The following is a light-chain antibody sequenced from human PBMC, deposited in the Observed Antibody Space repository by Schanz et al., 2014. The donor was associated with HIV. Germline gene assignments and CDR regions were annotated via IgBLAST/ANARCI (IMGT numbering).Light chain of an antibody. V-gene: IGKV4-1*01. CDR3: QQYFSTPPT. J-gene: IGKJ1*01. CDR1: QSVLYSSNNKNY. Sequence: DIVMTQSPDSLAVSLGERATINCKSSQSVLYSSNNKNYLAWYQQKPGQPPKLLIYWASTRESGVPDRFSGSGSGTDFTLAIGNLQAEDVAVYYCQQYFSTPPTFGQGTKVEIK. CDR2: WAS.